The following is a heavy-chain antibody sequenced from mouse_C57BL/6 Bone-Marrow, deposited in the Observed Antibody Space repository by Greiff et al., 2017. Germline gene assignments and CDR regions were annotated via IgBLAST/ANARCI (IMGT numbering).Heavy chain of an antibody. CDR2: ISSGGDYI. D-gene: IGHD1-1*01. J-gene: IGHJ2*01. CDR1: GFTFSSYA. CDR3: TSHYYGSSYLYFDY. Sequence: EAQLVESGEGLVKPGGSLKLSCAASGFTFSSYAMSWVRQTPEKRLEWVAYISSGGDYIYYADTVKGRFTIYRDNARNTLYLHMSSLKSEDTAMNYCTSHYYGSSYLYFDYWGQGTTLTVSS. V-gene: IGHV5-9-1*02.